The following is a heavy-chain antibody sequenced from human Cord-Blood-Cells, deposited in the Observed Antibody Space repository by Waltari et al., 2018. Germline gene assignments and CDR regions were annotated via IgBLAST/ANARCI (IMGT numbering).Heavy chain of an antibody. V-gene: IGHV1-18*01. CDR3: ARDRYSGSYYDY. CDR2: ISAYNGNT. Sequence: QVQLVQSGAEVTKPGAPVKVSCKASGYIFTSYGIRWVRQAPGQGLEWMGWISAYNGNTNYAQKLQGRVTMTTDTSTSTAYMELRSLRSDDTAVYYCARDRYSGSYYDYWGQGTLVTVSS. D-gene: IGHD1-26*01. CDR1: GYIFTSYG. J-gene: IGHJ4*02.